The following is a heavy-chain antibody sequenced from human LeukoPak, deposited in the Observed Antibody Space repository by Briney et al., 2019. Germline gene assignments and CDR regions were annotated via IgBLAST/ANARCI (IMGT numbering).Heavy chain of an antibody. CDR3: ARVGAGYSSSHYYMDV. V-gene: IGHV1-2*02. Sequence: GASVKVSCKASGYTFTGYYMHWVRQAPGQGLEWMGWINPNSGGTNYAQKFQGRVTMTRDTSISTAYMELSRLRSDDTAVYYCARVGAGYSSSHYYMDVWGKGTTVTVSS. CDR2: INPNSGGT. CDR1: GYTFTGYY. D-gene: IGHD6-13*01. J-gene: IGHJ6*03.